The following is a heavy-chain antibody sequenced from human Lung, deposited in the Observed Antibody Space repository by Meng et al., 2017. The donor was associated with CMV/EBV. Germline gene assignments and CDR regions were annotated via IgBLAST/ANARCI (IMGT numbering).Heavy chain of an antibody. CDR3: ARPLYGDYEGGAFDI. J-gene: IGHJ3*02. V-gene: IGHV3-21*01. CDR2: ITRRSDYI. D-gene: IGHD4-17*01. CDR1: GFTFDSYG. Sequence: GEXXKISCTASGFTFDSYGMNWVRQAPGKGLEWVSCITRRSDYIRYADSVKGRFTISRDNARNSLYLQMNSLRADDTAVYYCARPLYGDYEGGAFDIWGQGXMVTVS.